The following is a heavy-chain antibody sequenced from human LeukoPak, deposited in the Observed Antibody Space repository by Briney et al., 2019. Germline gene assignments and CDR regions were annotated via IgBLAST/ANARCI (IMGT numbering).Heavy chain of an antibody. CDR2: ITYGGST. CDR1: GCSISSYY. D-gene: IGHD3-3*01. CDR3: ARGIFGMVLNAFDL. V-gene: IGHV4-59*01. Sequence: SETLSLTCTVSGCSISSYYWSWIRQPPGRGLEWVGYITYGGSTNYNPSLKRRVTISVDTSTNQFSLKLSSVTAADTAVYYCARGIFGMVLNAFDLWGRGTMVTVSS. J-gene: IGHJ3*01.